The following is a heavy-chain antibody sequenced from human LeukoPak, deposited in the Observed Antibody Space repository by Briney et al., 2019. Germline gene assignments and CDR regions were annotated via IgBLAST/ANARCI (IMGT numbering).Heavy chain of an antibody. CDR2: IYYSGST. V-gene: IGHV4-31*03. D-gene: IGHD3-3*01. J-gene: IGHJ5*02. CDR3: ARGFSNWFDP. CDR1: GGSISSGGYF. Sequence: SQTLSLTCTVSGGSISSGGYFWSWIRQHPGKGLEWIGYIYYSGSTYYNPSLTSRVTISVDTSKNLFSMKLSSVTAADTAVYYCARGFSNWFDPWGQGTLVTVSS.